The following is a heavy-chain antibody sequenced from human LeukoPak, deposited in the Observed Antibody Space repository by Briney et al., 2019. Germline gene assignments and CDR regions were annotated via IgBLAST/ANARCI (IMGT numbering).Heavy chain of an antibody. CDR1: GYTFTVYY. V-gene: IGHV1-2*02. CDR2: INPNSGGT. J-gene: IGHJ5*02. Sequence: ASATVSYKDSGYTFTVYYMHWVREARGEGLEGMGWINPNSGGTNYAQKFQGRVTITRYTSISTAYMELSSLRSDDTAVYYCARVPRRNWFDPWGQGTLVTVSS. CDR3: ARVPRRNWFDP. D-gene: IGHD6-6*01.